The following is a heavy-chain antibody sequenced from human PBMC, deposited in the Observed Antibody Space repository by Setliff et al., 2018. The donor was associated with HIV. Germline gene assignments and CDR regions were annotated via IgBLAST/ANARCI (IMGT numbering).Heavy chain of an antibody. CDR1: GYTFTSYG. CDR2: ISAYNGNT. V-gene: IGHV1-18*01. D-gene: IGHD4-17*01. J-gene: IGHJ3*02. CDR3: AREPDYGIRDAFDI. Sequence: ASVKVSCKASGYTFTSYGISWVRQAPGQGLEWMGWISAYNGNTHYAQKFQGRVAITADKSTITAYMELSSLRSEDTAVYYCAREPDYGIRDAFDIWGQGTMVTVSS.